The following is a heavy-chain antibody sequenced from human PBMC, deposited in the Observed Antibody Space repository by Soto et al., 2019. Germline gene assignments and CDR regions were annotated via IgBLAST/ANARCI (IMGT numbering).Heavy chain of an antibody. CDR1: GGTFSSYA. CDR3: ACPYNDFWSGSNWFDP. D-gene: IGHD3-3*01. Sequence: QVQLVQSGADVKKPGSSVKVSCKASGGTFSSYAISWVRQAPGQGLEWMGGIIPIFGTANYAQKFQGRVTITADESTSTAYMELSSLRSEDTAVYYCACPYNDFWSGSNWFDPWGQGTLVTVSS. J-gene: IGHJ5*02. CDR2: IIPIFGTA. V-gene: IGHV1-69*12.